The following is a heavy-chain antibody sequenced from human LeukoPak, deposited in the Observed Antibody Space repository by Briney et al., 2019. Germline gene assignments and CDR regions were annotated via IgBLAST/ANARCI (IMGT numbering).Heavy chain of an antibody. CDR3: ARSGYSYGYLYRLPFDY. Sequence: ASVKVSCKASGGTFSSYAISWVRQAPGQGLEWMGGIIPIFGTANYAQKFQGRVTITADESTSTAYMELSSLRSEDTAVYYCARSGYSYGYLYRLPFDYWGQGNLVTVSS. J-gene: IGHJ4*02. CDR1: GGTFSSYA. CDR2: IIPIFGTA. V-gene: IGHV1-69*01. D-gene: IGHD5-18*01.